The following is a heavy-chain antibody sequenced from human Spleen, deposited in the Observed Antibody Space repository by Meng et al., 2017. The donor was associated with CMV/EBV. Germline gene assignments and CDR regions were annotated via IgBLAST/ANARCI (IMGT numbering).Heavy chain of an antibody. V-gene: IGHV4-59*01. CDR2: ISYVGST. D-gene: IGHD6-6*01. Sequence: SETLSLTCTVSGGSITHYYWSWIRQSPGKGLEWIGYISYVGSTNYNPSLESRVTISADTSKNQFSLKVTSVTAADTAVYYCARDRSMTSSRGAYYYYGMDVWGQGTTVTVSS. CDR3: ARDRSMTSSRGAYYYYGMDV. J-gene: IGHJ6*02. CDR1: GGSITHYY.